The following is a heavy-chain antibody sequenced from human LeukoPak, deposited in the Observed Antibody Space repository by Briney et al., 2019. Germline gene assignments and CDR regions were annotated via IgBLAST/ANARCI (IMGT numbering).Heavy chain of an antibody. CDR3: ARGPHIVVVVAAPRAPYDY. J-gene: IGHJ4*02. V-gene: IGHV4-34*01. D-gene: IGHD2-15*01. CDR2: INHRGST. CDR1: GGSISSYY. Sequence: SETLSLTCTVSGGSISSYYWSWIRQPPGKGLEWIGEINHRGSTNYNPSLKSRVTISVATSKTPFSLQLSPVTATDTAVYSCARGPHIVVVVAAPRAPYDYWGQGTLVTVPS.